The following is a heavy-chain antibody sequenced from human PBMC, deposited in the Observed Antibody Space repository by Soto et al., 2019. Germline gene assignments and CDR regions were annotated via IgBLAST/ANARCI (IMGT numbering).Heavy chain of an antibody. CDR2: IIPIFGTA. J-gene: IGHJ4*02. CDR1: GGTFSSYS. V-gene: IGHV1-69*01. Sequence: QVQLVQSGAEVKKPGSSVKVSCKASGGTFSSYSINWVRQAPGQGLEWMGEIIPIFGTANYAQKFQGRVTMTADESTSTAYMALSSLRSEDTAVYYCARDGGRHSVGIDYWGQGPRVTVSS. D-gene: IGHD1-26*01. CDR3: ARDGGRHSVGIDY.